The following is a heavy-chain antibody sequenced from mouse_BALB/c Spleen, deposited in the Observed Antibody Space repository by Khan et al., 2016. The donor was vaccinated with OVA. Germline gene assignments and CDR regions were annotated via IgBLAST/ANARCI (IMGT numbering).Heavy chain of an antibody. D-gene: IGHD1-1*01. CDR2: INPHIGET. V-gene: IGHV1-20*02. J-gene: IGHJ2*01. CDR3: TRIYRSDFDY. CDR1: GYSFTGYF. Sequence: VQLQQYGPELVRPGASVKISCKASGYSFTGYFMNWVMQSHGKSLEWIGRINPHIGETFYNQRFKDKATLTVDDSSSTAHMELRSLASEDSAVCYCTRIYRSDFDYWGQGTTLTVSS.